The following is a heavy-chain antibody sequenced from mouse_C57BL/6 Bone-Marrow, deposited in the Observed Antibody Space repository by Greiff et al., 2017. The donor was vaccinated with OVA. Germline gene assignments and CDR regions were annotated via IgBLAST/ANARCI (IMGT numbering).Heavy chain of an antibody. Sequence: VQLKESGPVLVKPGPSVKISCKASGFTFTDYYMHWVKQSHGKSLEWIGLVYPYNGGTSYNQKFKGKATLTVDTSSSTAYMELNSLTSEDSAVYYCARDYGSSYGDYFDYWGQGTTLTVSS. D-gene: IGHD1-1*01. J-gene: IGHJ2*01. CDR1: GFTFTDYY. CDR2: VYPYNGGT. CDR3: ARDYGSSYGDYFDY. V-gene: IGHV1-36*01.